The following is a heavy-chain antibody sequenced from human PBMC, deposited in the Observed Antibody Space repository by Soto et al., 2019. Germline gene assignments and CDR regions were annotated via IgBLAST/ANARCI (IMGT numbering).Heavy chain of an antibody. CDR1: GFTFSSYG. J-gene: IGHJ2*01. V-gene: IGHV3-33*01. CDR3: ARGSGPIHWYFDL. Sequence: QVQLVESGGGVVQPGRSLRLSCAASGFTFSSYGMHWVRQAPGKGLEWVAVIWYDGSNKYYADSVKGRFTISRDNSKNTLYLQMNSLRAEDTAVYYCARGSGPIHWYFDLWGRGTLVTVSS. D-gene: IGHD6-19*01. CDR2: IWYDGSNK.